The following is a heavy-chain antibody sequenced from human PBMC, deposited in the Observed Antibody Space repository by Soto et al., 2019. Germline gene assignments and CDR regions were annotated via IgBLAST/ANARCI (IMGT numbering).Heavy chain of an antibody. CDR3: AREEEGGLDY. CDR2: IYYSGST. J-gene: IGHJ4*02. CDR1: GGSISSYY. V-gene: IGHV4-59*01. D-gene: IGHD1-26*01. Sequence: SGTLSLTCTVSGGSISSYYWSWIRQPPGRGLEWIGYIYYSGSTNYNPSLKSRVTISVDTSKNQFSLKLSSVTAADTAVYYCAREEEGGLDYWGQGTLVTVSS.